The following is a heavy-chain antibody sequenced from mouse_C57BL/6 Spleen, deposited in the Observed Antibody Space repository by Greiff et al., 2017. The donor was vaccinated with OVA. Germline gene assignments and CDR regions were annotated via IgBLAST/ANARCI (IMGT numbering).Heavy chain of an antibody. CDR2: IWTGGGT. J-gene: IGHJ4*01. CDR3: ASTVVEDYYAMDY. Sequence: VQLVESGPGLVAPSQSLSITCTVSGFSLTSYAISWVRQPPGKGLEWLGVIWTGGGTNYNSALKSRLSISKDNSKSQVFLKMNSLQTDDTARYYCASTVVEDYYAMDYWGQGTSVTVSS. D-gene: IGHD1-1*01. V-gene: IGHV2-9-1*01. CDR1: GFSLTSYA.